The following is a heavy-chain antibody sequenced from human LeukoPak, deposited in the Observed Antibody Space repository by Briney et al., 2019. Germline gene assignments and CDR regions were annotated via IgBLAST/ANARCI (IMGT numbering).Heavy chain of an antibody. CDR2: ISVYNGNT. CDR1: GYTFTSYG. CDR3: ARDRELRFLEWLPIDY. J-gene: IGHJ4*02. Sequence: ASVTVSCQASGYTFTSYGITRLRQAPAQGLEWMGWISVYNGNTNYAQKLQGRVTMTTDTSTSTAYMELRSLRSDDTAVYYCARDRELRFLEWLPIDYWGQGTLVSVSS. V-gene: IGHV1-18*01. D-gene: IGHD3-3*01.